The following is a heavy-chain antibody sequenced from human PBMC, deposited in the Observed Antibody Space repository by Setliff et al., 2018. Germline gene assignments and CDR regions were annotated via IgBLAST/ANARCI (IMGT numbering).Heavy chain of an antibody. Sequence: ASVKVSCKASGNTFTGYYIHWLRQAPGQGLEWMGCINPNSGDTTFAQKFQGRVTMTRDTSISTAYMDLSSLRSDDTAVYYCAVHYSSNREWFDPWGQGTLVTVSS. D-gene: IGHD3-10*01. J-gene: IGHJ5*02. CDR3: AVHYSSNREWFDP. CDR2: INPNSGDT. V-gene: IGHV1-2*02. CDR1: GNTFTGYY.